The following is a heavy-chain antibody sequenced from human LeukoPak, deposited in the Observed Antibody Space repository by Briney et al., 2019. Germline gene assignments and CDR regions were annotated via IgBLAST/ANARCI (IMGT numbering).Heavy chain of an antibody. CDR2: IYYSGST. Sequence: SETLSLTCTVSGGSISSGGYYWSWIRQHPGKGLELIGYIYYSGSTYYNPSLKSRVTISVDTSKNQFSLKLSSVTAADTAVYYCARVDGDGYNIPDYWGQGTLVTVSS. CDR3: ARVDGDGYNIPDY. CDR1: GGSISSGGYY. D-gene: IGHD5-24*01. V-gene: IGHV4-31*03. J-gene: IGHJ4*02.